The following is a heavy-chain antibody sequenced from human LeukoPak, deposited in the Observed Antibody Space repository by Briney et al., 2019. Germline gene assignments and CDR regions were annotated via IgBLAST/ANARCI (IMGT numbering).Heavy chain of an antibody. CDR2: IYYSGST. CDR3: ASLLRPYYYYGMDV. Sequence: PSETLSLTCTVSGGSISSSSYYWGWIRQPPGKGLEWIGSIYYSGSTYYNPSLKSRVTISVDTSKNQFSLKLSAVTAADTAVYYCASLLRPYYYYGMDVWGQGTTVTVSS. D-gene: IGHD4-17*01. J-gene: IGHJ6*02. CDR1: GGSISSSSYY. V-gene: IGHV4-39*01.